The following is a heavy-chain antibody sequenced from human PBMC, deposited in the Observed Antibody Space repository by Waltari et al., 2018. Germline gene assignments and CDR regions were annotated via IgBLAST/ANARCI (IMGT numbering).Heavy chain of an antibody. CDR2: IKQDGSEK. CDR1: GFTFSSYW. CDR3: ARDAVAAPGYYYYYMDV. Sequence: EVQLVESGGGLVQPGGSLRLSCAASGFTFSSYWMSWVRQAPGKGLEWVANIKQDGSEKYDVDSGKGRFTISRDNAKNSLYLQMNSLRAEDTAVYYCARDAVAAPGYYYYYMDVWGKGTTVTISS. J-gene: IGHJ6*03. V-gene: IGHV3-7*01. D-gene: IGHD6-13*01.